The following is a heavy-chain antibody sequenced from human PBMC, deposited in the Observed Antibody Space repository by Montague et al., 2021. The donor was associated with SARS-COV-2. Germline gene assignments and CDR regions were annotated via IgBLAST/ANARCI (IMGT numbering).Heavy chain of an antibody. Sequence: SETLSLTCTVYGASISSGSYFWAWIRQPPGKGLEWIGGMSHSGTSYYNLSLNTRATISVDTSRNQFSLRLTSVTAADTDSYFCARRGVLDFCESAGYKYIWWFDSWGQGILVTVSA. CDR2: MSHSGTS. D-gene: IGHD3-3*01. CDR3: ARRGVLDFCESAGYKYIWWFDS. J-gene: IGHJ5*01. CDR1: GASISSGSYF. V-gene: IGHV4-39*01.